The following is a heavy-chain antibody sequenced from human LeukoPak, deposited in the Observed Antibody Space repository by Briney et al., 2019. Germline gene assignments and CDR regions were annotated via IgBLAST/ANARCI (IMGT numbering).Heavy chain of an antibody. J-gene: IGHJ4*02. CDR1: GGSISSGDYY. CDR3: AREATVAPLFDY. CDR2: IYYSGST. Sequence: SETLSLTCTVSGGSISSGDYYWSWIRQSPGKGLEWIGYIYYSGSTYYNPSLKSRVTISVDTSKNQFSLKLSSVTAADTAVYYCAREATVAPLFDYWGQGTLVTVSS. D-gene: IGHD4-23*01. V-gene: IGHV4-30-4*08.